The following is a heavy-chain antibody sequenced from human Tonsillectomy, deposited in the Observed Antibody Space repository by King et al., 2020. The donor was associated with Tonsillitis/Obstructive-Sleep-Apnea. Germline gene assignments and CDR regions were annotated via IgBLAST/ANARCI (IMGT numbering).Heavy chain of an antibody. CDR2: ISYDGRNK. Sequence: VQLVESGGGVVQPGRSLRLSCAASGFTFSSYAMHWVRQAPGKGLEWVAVISYDGRNKYYADSVKGRFTISRDNSKNTLYLQMNSLRAEDTAVYYFATGPISVFGEYYFDKWGQGTLVTVSS. CDR3: ATGPISVFGEYYFDK. CDR1: GFTFSSYA. V-gene: IGHV3-30*04. J-gene: IGHJ4*02. D-gene: IGHD3-3*02.